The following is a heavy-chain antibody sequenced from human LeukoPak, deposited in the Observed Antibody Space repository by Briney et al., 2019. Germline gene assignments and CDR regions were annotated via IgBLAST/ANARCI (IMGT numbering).Heavy chain of an antibody. V-gene: IGHV3-33*01. D-gene: IGHD1-1*01. Sequence: GGSLRLSCAASGFTFSSYGMHWVRQAPGKRLEWVAVIWYDGSNKYYADSVKGRFTISRDNSKNTLYLQMNSLRAEDTAVYYCAGYNDGFDYWGQGTLVTVSS. CDR2: IWYDGSNK. CDR3: AGYNDGFDY. J-gene: IGHJ4*02. CDR1: GFTFSSYG.